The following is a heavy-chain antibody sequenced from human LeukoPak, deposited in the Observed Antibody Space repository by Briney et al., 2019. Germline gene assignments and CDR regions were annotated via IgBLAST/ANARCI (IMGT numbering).Heavy chain of an antibody. J-gene: IGHJ4*01. CDR2: IYTSGST. Sequence: SETLSLTCTVSGGSISSYYWSWIRQPAGKGLEWIGRIYTSGSTNYNPSLKSRVAISVDTSKNQFSLKLDSVTAADTAVYYCARLQATVTIHAYFDYWGQGTLVTVSS. CDR1: GGSISSYY. V-gene: IGHV4-4*07. D-gene: IGHD4-17*01. CDR3: ARLQATVTIHAYFDY.